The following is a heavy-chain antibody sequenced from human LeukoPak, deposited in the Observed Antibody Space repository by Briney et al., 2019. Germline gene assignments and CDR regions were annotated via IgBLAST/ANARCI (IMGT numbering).Heavy chain of an antibody. CDR3: AMCSESSETYYSDSSGYYYVFDY. Sequence: PGGSLRLSCAASGFTFSTYNMNWVRQAPGKGLEWLSYISSSSRTIHYADSVKGRFTISRDNAKNSLYLQMNSLKTEDTAVYYCAMCSESSETYYSDSSGYYYVFDYWGQGSLVTVSS. CDR1: GFTFSTYN. V-gene: IGHV3-48*01. D-gene: IGHD3-22*01. CDR2: ISSSSRTI. J-gene: IGHJ4*02.